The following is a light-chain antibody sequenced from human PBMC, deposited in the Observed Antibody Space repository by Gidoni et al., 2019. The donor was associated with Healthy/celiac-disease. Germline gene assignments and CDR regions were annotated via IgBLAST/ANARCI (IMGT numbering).Light chain of an antibody. V-gene: IGLV1-47*02. J-gene: IGLJ3*02. CDR3: AAWDDSLSGGV. Sequence: QSVLTQPPSASGTPGQRVTSSCSGSSSNIGSNYVYWYQQLPGTAPKLLIYSNNQRPSGVPDRFSGSKSGTSASLAISGLRSEDEADYYCAAWDDSLSGGVFGGGTKLTVL. CDR1: SSNIGSNY. CDR2: SNN.